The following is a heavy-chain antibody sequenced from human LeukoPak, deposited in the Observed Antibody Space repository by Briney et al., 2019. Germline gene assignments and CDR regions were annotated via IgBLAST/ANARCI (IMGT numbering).Heavy chain of an antibody. CDR1: GGSFSGYS. J-gene: IGHJ6*03. CDR3: ARVRLPPYYYYYYYMDV. D-gene: IGHD5-18*01. V-gene: IGHV4-34*01. Sequence: SETLSLTCAVYGGSFSGYSWSWIRQPPGKGLEWIGEINDSGSINYNPSLKSRVTISVDRSKNQSSLKLSSVTAADTAVYYCARVRLPPYYYYYYYMDVWGNGTTVTVSS. CDR2: INDSGSI.